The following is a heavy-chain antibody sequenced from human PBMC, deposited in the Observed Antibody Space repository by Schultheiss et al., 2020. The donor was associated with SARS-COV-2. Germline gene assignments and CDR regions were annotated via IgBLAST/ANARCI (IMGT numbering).Heavy chain of an antibody. J-gene: IGHJ4*02. V-gene: IGHV3-30*03. CDR1: GFTFGSYG. CDR3: ARESRETTSGSYGGGMDY. CDR2: ISYDGNNE. D-gene: IGHD1-26*01. Sequence: GGSLRLSCAASGFTFGSYGMHWVRQAPGKGLEWVAVISYDGNNEYYADSVKGRFTISRDNSKHTLFLQMNSLGAGDTAVYYCARESRETTSGSYGGGMDYWGQGTLVTVSS.